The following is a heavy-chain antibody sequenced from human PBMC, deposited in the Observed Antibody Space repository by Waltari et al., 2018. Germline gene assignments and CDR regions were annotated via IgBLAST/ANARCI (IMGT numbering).Heavy chain of an antibody. V-gene: IGHV3-73*01. CDR2: IRSRFKGDAT. D-gene: IGHD7-27*01. J-gene: IGHJ4*02. Sequence: EVQLVESGGALVQPGWSLHLPCAPSGLIISDYAIHWVRQASGKGPEWVGRIRSRFKGDATAYGESVQGRFTISRDDSKNTVYLEMNSLKTDDTAVYYCIRPFEMGIDWGQGTLVTVSS. CDR3: IRPFEMGID. CDR1: GLIISDYA.